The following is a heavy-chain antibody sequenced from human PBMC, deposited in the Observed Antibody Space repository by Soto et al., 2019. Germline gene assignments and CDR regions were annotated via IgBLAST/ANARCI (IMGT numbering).Heavy chain of an antibody. CDR2: INHSGST. Sequence: QVQLQQWGAGLLKPSETLSLTCAVYGGSFSGYYWSWIRQPPGKGLEWIGEINHSGSTNYNPSLKSRVTISVDTSKNQFSLKLSSVTAADTAVYYCARDKLKVRGVIGYWGQGTLVNVSS. D-gene: IGHD3-10*01. V-gene: IGHV4-34*01. CDR1: GGSFSGYY. J-gene: IGHJ4*02. CDR3: ARDKLKVRGVIGY.